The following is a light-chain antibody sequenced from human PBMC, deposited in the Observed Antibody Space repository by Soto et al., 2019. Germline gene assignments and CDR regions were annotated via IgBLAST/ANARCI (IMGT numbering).Light chain of an antibody. CDR1: QDISTW. Sequence: DIHMTQSPSSVSASVGDIVTITCRASQDISTWVAWYQQKPGKAPKLLISAASNLQSGIPRRFSGSGSGTDFTLIINTLQPEDSATYFCQQGDSFPFTFGGGTKVDIK. V-gene: IGKV1-12*01. J-gene: IGKJ4*01. CDR2: AAS. CDR3: QQGDSFPFT.